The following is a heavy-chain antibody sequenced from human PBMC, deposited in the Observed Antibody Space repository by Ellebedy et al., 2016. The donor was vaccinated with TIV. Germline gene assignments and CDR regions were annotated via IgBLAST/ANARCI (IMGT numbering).Heavy chain of an antibody. CDR2: IYYSGNT. D-gene: IGHD5-12*01. J-gene: IGHJ4*02. CDR3: VREWRGLRPYFDT. V-gene: IGHV4-59*01. Sequence: MPSETLSLTCTVSGGSISSYYWSWIRQPPGKGLEWIGYIYYSGNTDYNPSLKGRVTMSLATSKNQFSLTLNSVTTADTARYYCVREWRGLRPYFDTWGRGTLVTVSS. CDR1: GGSISSYY.